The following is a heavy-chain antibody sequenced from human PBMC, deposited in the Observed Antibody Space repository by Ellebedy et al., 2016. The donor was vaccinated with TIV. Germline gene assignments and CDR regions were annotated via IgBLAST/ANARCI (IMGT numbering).Heavy chain of an antibody. CDR2: INPSGGST. V-gene: IGHV1-46*01. J-gene: IGHJ6*02. CDR3: ARDQYQPPGDSSSWYLGLYYYYGMDV. Sequence: ASVKVSXKASRYTFTSYYMHWVRQAPGQGLEWMGIINPSGGSTSYAQKFQGRVTMTRDTSTSTVYMELRSLRSDDTAVYYCARDQYQPPGDSSSWYLGLYYYYGMDVWGQGTTVTVSS. D-gene: IGHD6-13*01. CDR1: RYTFTSYY.